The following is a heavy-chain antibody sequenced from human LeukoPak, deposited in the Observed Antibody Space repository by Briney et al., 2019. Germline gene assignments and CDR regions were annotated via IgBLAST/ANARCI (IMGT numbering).Heavy chain of an antibody. CDR1: GFTFSSYE. J-gene: IGHJ3*02. Sequence: GSLRLSCAASGFTFSSYEMNWVRQAPGKGLEWVSSISSSSSYIYYADSVEGRFTISRDNARNSLYLQMNSLRAEDTAVYYCARDGSGYDDAFDIWGQGTMVTVSS. CDR3: ARDGSGYDDAFDI. D-gene: IGHD3-10*01. V-gene: IGHV3-21*01. CDR2: ISSSSSYI.